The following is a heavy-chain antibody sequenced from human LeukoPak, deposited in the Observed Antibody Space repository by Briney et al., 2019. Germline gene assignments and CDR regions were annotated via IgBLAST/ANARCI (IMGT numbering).Heavy chain of an antibody. CDR2: INGRGDNT. Sequence: GGSLRLSCAASGVIISSDAMSWVRQAPGNGLEWGSAINGRGDNTYYADFVKGRFTISRDNSKSTVYLQMNSLRTEDTAVYYCAKDRVSPGFNWFDPWGQGTLVTVSS. V-gene: IGHV3-23*01. D-gene: IGHD2/OR15-2a*01. CDR3: AKDRVSPGFNWFDP. J-gene: IGHJ5*02. CDR1: GVIISSDA.